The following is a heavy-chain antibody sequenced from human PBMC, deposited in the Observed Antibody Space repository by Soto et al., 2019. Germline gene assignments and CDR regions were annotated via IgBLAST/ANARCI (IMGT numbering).Heavy chain of an antibody. CDR3: ARVGVGFNNYGMDV. CDR2: IYYSGST. J-gene: IGHJ6*02. Sequence: SETLSLTCTVSGGSISSYYWSWIRQPPGKGLEWIGYIYYSGSTNYNPSLKSRVTISVDTSKNQFSLKLSSVTAADTAVYYCARVGVGFNNYGMDVWGQGTTVT. CDR1: GGSISSYY. D-gene: IGHD3-16*01. V-gene: IGHV4-59*01.